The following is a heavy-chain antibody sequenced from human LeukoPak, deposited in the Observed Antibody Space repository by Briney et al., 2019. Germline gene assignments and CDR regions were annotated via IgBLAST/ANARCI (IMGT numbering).Heavy chain of an antibody. V-gene: IGHV3-30*18. D-gene: IGHD3-3*01. CDR1: GFTFSSYG. CDR2: ISYDGSNK. Sequence: GGSLRLSCAASGFTFSSYGMHWVRQAPGKGLEWVAVISYDGSNKYYADSVKGRFTISRDNSKNPLYLQMNSLRAEDTAVYYCAKERSIFGVVIRPYYFDYWGQGTLVTVSS. CDR3: AKERSIFGVVIRPYYFDY. J-gene: IGHJ4*02.